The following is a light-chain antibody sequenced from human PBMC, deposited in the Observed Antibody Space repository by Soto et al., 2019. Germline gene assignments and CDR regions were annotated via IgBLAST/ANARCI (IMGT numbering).Light chain of an antibody. J-gene: IGLJ3*02. CDR3: CSYAFSSTLA. Sequence: QSALTQPASVSGSPGQSITISCTGTSSDVGSYNLVSWYQQHPGKAPKHIISEGTKRPSGVSDRFSGSKSGNTASRTISGLQAEDEADYYCCSYAFSSTLAFGGGTKLTVL. CDR2: EGT. V-gene: IGLV2-23*01. CDR1: SSDVGSYNL.